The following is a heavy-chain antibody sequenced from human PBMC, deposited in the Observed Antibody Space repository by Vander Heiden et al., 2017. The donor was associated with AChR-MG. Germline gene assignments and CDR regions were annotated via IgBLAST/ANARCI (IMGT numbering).Heavy chain of an antibody. CDR1: GFHFGDAA. V-gene: IGHV3-23*01. Sequence: LLESGGELVQPGGSLRLSCAASGFHFGDAAMTWVRRAAGKGLEWVSSISGSGGKTFYTDSVKGRFTISRDNFKNTLYLQMSRLEAEDTAMYFCAKEGLSDSAETGIPRGFWGRGTLVTVSS. D-gene: IGHD1-1*01. J-gene: IGHJ4*02. CDR3: AKEGLSDSAETGIPRGF. CDR2: ISGSGGKT.